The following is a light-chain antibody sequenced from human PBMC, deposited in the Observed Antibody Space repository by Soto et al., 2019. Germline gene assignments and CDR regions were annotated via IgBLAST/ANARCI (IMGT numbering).Light chain of an antibody. J-gene: IGKJ1*01. CDR1: QSVSSSY. CDR2: GAS. V-gene: IGKV3-20*01. Sequence: EIVLTQSPGTLSLSPGERATLSCRASQSVSSSYLAWYQQKPGQAPRILIYGASSRATGIPDRFSGSGSGTGFTLTISRREPEDFAVYYWQQDGSSPWTFGQGTKVEIK. CDR3: QQDGSSPWT.